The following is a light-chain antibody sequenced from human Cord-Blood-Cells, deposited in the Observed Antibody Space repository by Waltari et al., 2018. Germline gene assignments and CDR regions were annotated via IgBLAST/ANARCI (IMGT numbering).Light chain of an antibody. J-gene: IGKJ1*01. Sequence: DLVTTQSPDSLAPSLGVRATTNRQPGQSVLYSSNNKNYLAWYQQKPGQPPKLLIYWASTRESGVPDRFSGGGSGTDFTLTISSLQAEDVAVYYCQQYYSTPRTFGQGTKVEIK. CDR3: QQYYSTPRT. V-gene: IGKV4-1*01. CDR2: WAS. CDR1: QSVLYSSNNKNY.